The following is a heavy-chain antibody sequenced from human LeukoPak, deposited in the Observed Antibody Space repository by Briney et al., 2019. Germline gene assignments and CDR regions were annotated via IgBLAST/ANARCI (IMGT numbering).Heavy chain of an antibody. CDR1: GGSISSYY. Sequence: SETLSLTCTVSGGSISSYYWSWIRQPPGKGLEWIGYIYYSGSTNYNPSLKSRVTISVDTSKNQFSLKLSSVTAADTAVYYRARAGFTMVRGVIGWFDPWGQGTLVTVSS. D-gene: IGHD3-10*01. CDR2: IYYSGST. V-gene: IGHV4-59*01. CDR3: ARAGFTMVRGVIGWFDP. J-gene: IGHJ5*02.